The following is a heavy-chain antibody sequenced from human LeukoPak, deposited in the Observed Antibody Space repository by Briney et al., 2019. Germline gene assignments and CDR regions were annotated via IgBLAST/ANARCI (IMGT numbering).Heavy chain of an antibody. CDR1: GFTFSSYE. Sequence: GSLRLSCAASGFTFSSYEVNWVRQAPGKGLEWVSYISSSGSTIYYADSVKGRFTISRDNAKNSLYLQMNSLRAEDTALYYCVRDGSSGWYFDYWGQGALVTVSS. CDR2: ISSSGSTI. D-gene: IGHD6-19*01. J-gene: IGHJ4*02. CDR3: VRDGSSGWYFDY. V-gene: IGHV3-48*03.